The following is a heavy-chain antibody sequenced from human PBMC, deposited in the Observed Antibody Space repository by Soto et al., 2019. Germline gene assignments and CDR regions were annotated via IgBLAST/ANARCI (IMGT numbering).Heavy chain of an antibody. J-gene: IGHJ5*02. CDR2: IYYSGST. D-gene: IGHD6-13*01. V-gene: IGHV4-31*03. CDR1: SGSISSGGYY. CDR3: ARVFSDSSSFFEP. Sequence: PSDTLSLTCNVSSGSISSGGYYWIFIRHHPGKGLEWIGYIYYSGSTYYNPSLKSRVTISVDTSKNQFSLKLSSVTAADTAVYYCARVFSDSSSFFEPWGQGTLVTVSS.